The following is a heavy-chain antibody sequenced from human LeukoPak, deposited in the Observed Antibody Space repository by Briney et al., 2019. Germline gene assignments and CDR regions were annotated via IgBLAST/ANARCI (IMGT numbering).Heavy chain of an antibody. CDR2: IYPGDSDT. J-gene: IGHJ4*02. CDR1: GYSFTSYW. CDR3: ARRDYDILTGYYKYLDY. Sequence: GESLKISCKGSGYSFTSYWIGWVRQMPGKGLEWMGIIYPGDSDTRYSPSFQGQVTISADKSISTAYLQWSSLKASDTAMYYCARRDYDILTGYYKYLDYWGQGTLVTVSS. D-gene: IGHD3-9*01. V-gene: IGHV5-51*01.